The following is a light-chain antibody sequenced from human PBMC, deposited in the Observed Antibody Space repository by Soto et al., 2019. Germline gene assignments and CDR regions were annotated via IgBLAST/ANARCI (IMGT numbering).Light chain of an antibody. CDR3: QQYGSSGT. Sequence: ESMLTQSAGTLSFSTRERATLSCRASQTVRNNYLAWYQQKPGQAPRLLIYDASSRATGIPDRFSGGGSGTDFTLTISRLEPEDFAVYYCQQYGSSGTFAQGTKVDIK. V-gene: IGKV3-20*01. CDR1: QTVRNNY. J-gene: IGKJ1*01. CDR2: DAS.